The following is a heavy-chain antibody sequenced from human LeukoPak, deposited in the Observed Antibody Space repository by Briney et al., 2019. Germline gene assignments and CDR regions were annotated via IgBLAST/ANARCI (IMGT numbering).Heavy chain of an antibody. D-gene: IGHD3-10*01. CDR2: IYHSGGNT. Sequence: SETLSLTCVVSAYSISSGYYWGWIRQPPGKGLEWIGRIYHSGGNTYYNPSLKSRVTISVDTSKNQFSLKVSSVTAADTAVYHCARYAGTYHFDYWGQGTLVTVSS. V-gene: IGHV4-38-2*01. CDR3: ARYAGTYHFDY. CDR1: AYSISSGYY. J-gene: IGHJ4*02.